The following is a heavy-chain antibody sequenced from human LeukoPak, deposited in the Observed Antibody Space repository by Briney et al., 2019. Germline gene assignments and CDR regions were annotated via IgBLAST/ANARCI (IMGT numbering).Heavy chain of an antibody. J-gene: IGHJ6*04. D-gene: IGHD6-13*01. CDR2: IRSKAYGGTT. CDR1: GFTFGDYA. V-gene: IGHV3-49*04. CDR3: TKYSSSHGMDV. Sequence: GRALRLSCTASGFTFGDYAMSWVRQAPGKGLEWVGFIRSKAYGGTTEYAASVKGRFTISRDDSKSLAYLQMNSLKTEDTGVYYCTKYSSSHGMDVWGKGTTVTVSS.